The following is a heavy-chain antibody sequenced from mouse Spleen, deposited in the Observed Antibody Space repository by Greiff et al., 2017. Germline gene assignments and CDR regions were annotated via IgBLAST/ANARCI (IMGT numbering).Heavy chain of an antibody. CDR3: AAGYGDYRFAY. D-gene: IGHD2-13*01. J-gene: IGHJ3*01. Sequence: VQLQQSGPELVKPGASVKISCKASGYAFSSSWMNWVKQRPGKGLEWIGRIYPGDGDTNYNGKFKGKATLTADKSSSTAYMQLSSLTSEDSAVYFCAAGYGDYRFAYWGQGTLVTVSA. CDR1: GYAFSSSW. CDR2: IYPGDGDT. V-gene: IGHV1-82*01.